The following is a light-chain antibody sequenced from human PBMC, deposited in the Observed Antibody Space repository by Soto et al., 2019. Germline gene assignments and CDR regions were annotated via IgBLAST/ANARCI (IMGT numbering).Light chain of an antibody. CDR1: QSVSSSY. V-gene: IGKV3-20*01. Sequence: EIVLTQSPGTLSLSPGERATLSCRASQSVSSSYLAWYQQKPGQAPRLLIYGASSRATGIPDRFSGSGSGTDFTLTISRLDPEDFAVYYCQQYVSSPTFGQGTKVESK. CDR2: GAS. J-gene: IGKJ1*01. CDR3: QQYVSSPT.